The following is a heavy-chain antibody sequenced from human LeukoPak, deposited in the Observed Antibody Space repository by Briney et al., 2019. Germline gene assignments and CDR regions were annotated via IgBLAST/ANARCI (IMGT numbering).Heavy chain of an antibody. J-gene: IGHJ5*02. Sequence: GGSRSLSWAASGFTFNDYYMSWIRQAPGKGLEWLSYINIGGTNNHYADSVKGRFIISRDNAKKCLYLEINNLRAEDTAVYYCATDGAGFDTWGQGVLVTVSS. CDR3: ATDGAGFDT. CDR2: INIGGTNN. CDR1: GFTFNDYY. V-gene: IGHV3-11*01.